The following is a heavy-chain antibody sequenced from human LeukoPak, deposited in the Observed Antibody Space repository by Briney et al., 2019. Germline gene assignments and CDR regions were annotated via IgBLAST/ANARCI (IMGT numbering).Heavy chain of an antibody. J-gene: IGHJ5*02. CDR1: GYTFTSYD. CDR3: ATFSIAVAGSEFDP. Sequence: ASVKVSSKASGYTFTSYDINWVRQATGQGLEWMGWMNPNSGNTGYAQKFQGRVTMTRNTSISTAYMELSSLRSEDTAVYYCATFSIAVAGSEFDPWGQGTLVTVSS. CDR2: MNPNSGNT. V-gene: IGHV1-8*01. D-gene: IGHD6-19*01.